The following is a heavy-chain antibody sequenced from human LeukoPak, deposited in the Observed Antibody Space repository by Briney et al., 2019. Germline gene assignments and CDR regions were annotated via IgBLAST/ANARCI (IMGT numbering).Heavy chain of an antibody. J-gene: IGHJ6*03. Sequence: GGSLRLSCAASGFTFSSYSMNWVRQAPGKGLEWVSSISSSSSYIYYADSVKGRFTISRDNAKNSLYLQMNSLRAEDTAVYYCASSPRYYYYYYMDVWGKGTTVTVSS. CDR3: ASSPRYYYYYYMDV. V-gene: IGHV3-21*01. CDR1: GFTFSSYS. CDR2: ISSSSSYI. D-gene: IGHD3/OR15-3a*01.